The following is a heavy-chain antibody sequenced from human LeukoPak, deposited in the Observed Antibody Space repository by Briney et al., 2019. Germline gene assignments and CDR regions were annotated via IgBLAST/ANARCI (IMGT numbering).Heavy chain of an antibody. Sequence: PGRSLRLSCAASGFTFHDYGMHWVRLAPGKGLEWVSGISFNSGRIGYADSVKGRFTISRDNAKNSLYLQMNSLRPEDTALYYCARGAGSKFDYWGQGTLVTVSS. V-gene: IGHV3-9*01. CDR2: ISFNSGRI. J-gene: IGHJ4*02. D-gene: IGHD1-1*01. CDR3: ARGAGSKFDY. CDR1: GFTFHDYG.